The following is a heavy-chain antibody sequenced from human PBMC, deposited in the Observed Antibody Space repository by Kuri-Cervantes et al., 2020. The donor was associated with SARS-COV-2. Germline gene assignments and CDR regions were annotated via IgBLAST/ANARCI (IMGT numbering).Heavy chain of an antibody. V-gene: IGHV4-39*01. CDR1: GDSITSSSYC. Sequence: ESLKISCTVSGDSITSSSYCWGWIRQPPGKGLEWIGNIYNSGSTYYNPSLKSRVTISVDTSKKQFSLRLSSATAADAAVYYCVTSLPRSGWDGEDAFDIWGQGTMVTVSS. D-gene: IGHD6-19*01. J-gene: IGHJ3*02. CDR3: VTSLPRSGWDGEDAFDI. CDR2: IYNSGST.